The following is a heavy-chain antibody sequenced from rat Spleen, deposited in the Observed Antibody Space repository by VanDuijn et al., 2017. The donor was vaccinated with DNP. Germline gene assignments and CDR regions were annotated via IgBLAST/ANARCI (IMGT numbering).Heavy chain of an antibody. CDR3: ARSVRATSYYAMDA. CDR1: GYSITSNF. Sequence: EVQLQESGPGLVKPSQSLSLICSVTGYSITSNFWGWIRKFPGSKIEWIGHINYSGITTYNPSLKSRISITRDTSKNQFFLQLRSVTTEDTATYYCARSVRATSYYAMDAWGQGTSVTVSS. D-gene: IGHD1-3*01. V-gene: IGHV3-1*01. CDR2: INYSGIT. J-gene: IGHJ4*01.